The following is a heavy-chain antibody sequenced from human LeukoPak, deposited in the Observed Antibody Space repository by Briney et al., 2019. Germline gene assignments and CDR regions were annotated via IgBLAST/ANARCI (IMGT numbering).Heavy chain of an antibody. D-gene: IGHD2-2*01. J-gene: IGHJ5*02. Sequence: SETLSLTCTVSGGSISSSSYYWGWIRQPPGKGLEWIGSIYYSGSTYYNPSLKSRVTISVDTSKNQFSLKLSSVTAADTAVYYCARDLYCSSTTCYWFDLWGQGMLVTVSS. CDR3: ARDLYCSSTTCYWFDL. CDR1: GGSISSSSYY. V-gene: IGHV4-39*02. CDR2: IYYSGST.